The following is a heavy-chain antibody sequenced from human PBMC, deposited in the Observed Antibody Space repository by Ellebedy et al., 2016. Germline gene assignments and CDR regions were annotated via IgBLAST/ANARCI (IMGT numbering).Heavy chain of an antibody. Sequence: SLKISCVASGFIFDKYAMHWVRQGPGKGPEWVSGINWNGGNLGYAASVKGRFTISRDNSKNTVNLQMDSLRAEDTAVYYCARDSSGYFFLPDYWGQGTLVTVSS. J-gene: IGHJ4*02. CDR3: ARDSSGYFFLPDY. V-gene: IGHV3-9*01. CDR1: GFIFDKYA. D-gene: IGHD3-22*01. CDR2: INWNGGNL.